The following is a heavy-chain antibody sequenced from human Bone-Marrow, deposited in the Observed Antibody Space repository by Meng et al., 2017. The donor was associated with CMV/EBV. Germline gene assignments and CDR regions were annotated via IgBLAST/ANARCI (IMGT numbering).Heavy chain of an antibody. CDR3: ARDKIAVRPGWFDP. Sequence: QVQMVQYGAEVKKPGASVKVSCKASGYMFNTYGISGVRQAPGQGLEWMGWVSVYIGNTKYAQTFQGRVTMTTDPSTSTVYMELTSLRSDDTAVYYCARDKIAVRPGWFDPWGQGTLVTVSS. V-gene: IGHV1-18*01. D-gene: IGHD6-6*01. CDR1: GYMFNTYG. CDR2: VSVYIGNT. J-gene: IGHJ5*02.